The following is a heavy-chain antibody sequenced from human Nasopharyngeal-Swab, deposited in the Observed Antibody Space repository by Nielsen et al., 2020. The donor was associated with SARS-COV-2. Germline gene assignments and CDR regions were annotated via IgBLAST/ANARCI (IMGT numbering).Heavy chain of an antibody. D-gene: IGHD1-26*01. J-gene: IGHJ3*02. Sequence: GESLKISYAASGFTFSSYSMNWVRQAPGKGLEWVSSISSSSSYIYYADSVKGRFTISRDNAKNSLYLQMNSLRAEDTAVYYCVRVGEPRAFDIWGQGTMVTVSS. CDR3: VRVGEPRAFDI. V-gene: IGHV3-21*01. CDR2: ISSSSSYI. CDR1: GFTFSSYS.